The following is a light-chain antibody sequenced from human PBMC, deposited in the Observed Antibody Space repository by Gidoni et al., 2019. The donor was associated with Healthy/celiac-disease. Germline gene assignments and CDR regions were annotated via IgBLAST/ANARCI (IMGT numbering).Light chain of an antibody. J-gene: IGKJ4*01. CDR2: DAS. CDR3: RHSRNWPPGT. V-gene: IGKV3-11*01. Sequence: ILLKSSDTILSLAPGESATLSSRASQSASSYLAWYQRKPGQAPRLLIYDASNRATGIPARLSGSGSGTNFTLTLSSLELEDFEVYYCRHSRNWPPGTFGGGTKVEIK. CDR1: QSASSY.